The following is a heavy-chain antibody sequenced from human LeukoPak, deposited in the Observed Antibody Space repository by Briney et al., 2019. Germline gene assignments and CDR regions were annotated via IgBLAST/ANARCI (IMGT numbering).Heavy chain of an antibody. Sequence: SETLSLTCSVSGDSIAAPSYYWAWIRQPPGKGLEWIASIYYSGNTNYDPSLQSRVTISVDTSKNQFSLSLSPVTAADTAVYYCARQIRYTYDPNWFHPWGQGTLVTASS. CDR1: GDSIAAPSYY. CDR3: ARQIRYTYDPNWFHP. D-gene: IGHD5-12*01. CDR2: IYYSGNT. J-gene: IGHJ5*02. V-gene: IGHV4-39*01.